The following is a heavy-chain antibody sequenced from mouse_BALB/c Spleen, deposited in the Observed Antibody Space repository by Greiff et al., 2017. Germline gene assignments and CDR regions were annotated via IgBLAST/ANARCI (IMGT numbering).Heavy chain of an antibody. Sequence: EVQLQQSGAELVKPGASVKLSCTASGFNITDTYMHWVKQRPEQGLEWIGRIDPANGNTKYDPKFQGKATITADTSSNTANLQLSSLTSEDTAVYYCARWLPFAYWGQGTLVTVSA. CDR2: IDPANGNT. CDR3: ARWLPFAY. D-gene: IGHD2-3*01. J-gene: IGHJ3*01. V-gene: IGHV14-3*02. CDR1: GFNITDTY.